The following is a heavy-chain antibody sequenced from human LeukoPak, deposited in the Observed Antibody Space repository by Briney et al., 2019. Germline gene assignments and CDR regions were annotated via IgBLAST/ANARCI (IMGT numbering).Heavy chain of an antibody. J-gene: IGHJ4*02. D-gene: IGHD2-2*01. CDR3: ATLPGIIVVPAATELDY. CDR1: GFTFSSYW. Sequence: GGSLRLSYAASGFTFSSYWMSWVRQAPGKGLEWVANIKQDGSEKYYVDSVKGRFTISRDNAKNSLYLQMNSLRAEDTAVYYCATLPGIIVVPAATELDYWGQGNLVTVSS. CDR2: IKQDGSEK. V-gene: IGHV3-7*01.